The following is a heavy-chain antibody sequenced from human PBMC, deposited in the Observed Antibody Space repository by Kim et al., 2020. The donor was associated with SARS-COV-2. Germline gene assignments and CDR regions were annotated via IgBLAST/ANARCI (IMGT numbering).Heavy chain of an antibody. CDR2: IYPGDSDT. V-gene: IGHV5-51*01. J-gene: IGHJ6*02. CDR3: ARHAAAGTYYYYGMDF. D-gene: IGHD6-13*01. CDR1: GYSFTSYW. Sequence: GESLKISCKGSGYSFTSYWIGLVRQMPGKGLEWMGIIYPGDSDTRYSPSFQGQVTISADKSISTAYLQWSSLKASDTAMYYCARHAAAGTYYYYGMDFWGQGTTVTVSS.